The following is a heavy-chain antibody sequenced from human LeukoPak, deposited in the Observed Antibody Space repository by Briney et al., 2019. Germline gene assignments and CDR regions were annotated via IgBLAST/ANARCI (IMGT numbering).Heavy chain of an antibody. CDR2: IYYSGTT. D-gene: IGHD6-13*01. Sequence: SETLSLTCTVSGGSISSSNFYWGWIRQPPGKGLEWSGSIYYSGTTYYSPSLKSRVTISVDTSKNQFSLKLSSVTAADTAVYYCARLVMYSSSWEYYFDYWGQGTLVTVSS. CDR1: GGSISSSNFY. J-gene: IGHJ4*02. V-gene: IGHV4-39*01. CDR3: ARLVMYSSSWEYYFDY.